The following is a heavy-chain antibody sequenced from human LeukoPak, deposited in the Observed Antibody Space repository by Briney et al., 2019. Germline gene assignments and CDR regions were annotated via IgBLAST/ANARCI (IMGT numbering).Heavy chain of an antibody. CDR3: VRDRKGLWFGDYDI. J-gene: IGHJ3*02. CDR2: INQDGSKE. V-gene: IGHV3-7*01. CDR1: GFTFSNYW. D-gene: IGHD3-10*01. Sequence: GGSLRLSCAASGFTFSNYWMTWVRQAPGKGLEWVAHINQDGSKEYYMDSVRARFTISRDNAKNSLSLQMNSLRAEDTAVYYCVRDRKGLWFGDYDIWGQGTMVTVSS.